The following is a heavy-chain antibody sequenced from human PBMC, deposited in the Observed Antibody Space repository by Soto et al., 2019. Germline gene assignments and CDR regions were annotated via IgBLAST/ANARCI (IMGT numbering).Heavy chain of an antibody. CDR2: INPSGGST. V-gene: IGHV1-46*03. CDR1: GYTFTSYY. Sequence: ASVKVSCKASGYTFTSYYMHWVRQAPGQGLEWMGIINPSGGSTSYAQKFQGRVTMTRDTSTSTVYMELSSLRSEDMAVYYCARPILTGYYTPYYFDYWGQGTLVTVSS. D-gene: IGHD3-9*01. J-gene: IGHJ4*02. CDR3: ARPILTGYYTPYYFDY.